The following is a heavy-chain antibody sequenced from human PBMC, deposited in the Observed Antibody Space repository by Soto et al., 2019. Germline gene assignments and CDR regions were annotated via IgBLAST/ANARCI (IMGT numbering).Heavy chain of an antibody. J-gene: IGHJ5*02. CDR2: ISAYNGIT. V-gene: IGHV1-18*01. D-gene: IGHD1-26*01. CDR3: ARDYWELHLGPSYNTAGNWFDP. Sequence: QVQLVQSGAEVKKPGASVKVSCKASGYTFTNYGISWVRQAPGQGLEWMGWISAYNGITNYAQKLQGRVTMTTDTSTSTAYMELRSLRSDDTAVYYCARDYWELHLGPSYNTAGNWFDPWGQGTLVTVSS. CDR1: GYTFTNYG.